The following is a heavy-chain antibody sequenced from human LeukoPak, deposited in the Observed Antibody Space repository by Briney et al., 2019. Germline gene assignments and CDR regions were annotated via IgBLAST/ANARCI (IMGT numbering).Heavy chain of an antibody. J-gene: IGHJ6*03. CDR2: ISGSGGST. V-gene: IGHV3-23*01. CDR1: GSTFSSYA. CDR3: AKSPEYYYYYMDV. Sequence: GGSLRLSCAASGSTFSSYAMSWVRQAPGKGLEWVSAISGSGGSTYYADSVKGRFTISRDNSKNTLYLQMNSLRAEDTAVYYCAKSPEYYYYYMDVWGKETTVTVSS.